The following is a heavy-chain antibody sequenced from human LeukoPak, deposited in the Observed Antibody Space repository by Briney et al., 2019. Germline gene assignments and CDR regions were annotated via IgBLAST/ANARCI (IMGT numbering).Heavy chain of an antibody. CDR2: IIPSCRTT. Sequence: PVKVSCKTSGGSFTRYALSWVRQAPGQGLEWMGGIIPSCRTTNNAQKFQDRVTITADESTRTVYMDLSSLRSEDTAVYYCARERFGELSPSLYYGLDVWGQGTTVTVSS. J-gene: IGHJ6*02. D-gene: IGHD3-10*01. CDR3: ARERFGELSPSLYYGLDV. V-gene: IGHV1-69*13. CDR1: GGSFTRYA.